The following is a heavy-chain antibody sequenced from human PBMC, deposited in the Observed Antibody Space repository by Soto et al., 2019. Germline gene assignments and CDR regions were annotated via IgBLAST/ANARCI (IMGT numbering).Heavy chain of an antibody. D-gene: IGHD3-9*01. Sequence: LSLTCTVSGGSISSSSYYWGWIRQPPGKGLEWIGSIYYTGSTTYSNPSLRSRVTISLDTSKNQFSLRLTSVTAADTAVYYCARPTVLTGYYQGFYFEYWGQGTLVTV. J-gene: IGHJ4*02. V-gene: IGHV4-39*01. CDR3: ARPTVLTGYYQGFYFEY. CDR1: GGSISSSSYY. CDR2: IYYTGSTT.